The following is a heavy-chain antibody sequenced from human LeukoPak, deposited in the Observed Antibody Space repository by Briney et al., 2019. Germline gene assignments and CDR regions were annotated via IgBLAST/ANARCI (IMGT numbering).Heavy chain of an antibody. V-gene: IGHV3-23*01. J-gene: IGHJ5*02. CDR3: ARTWFGDLEIRFDP. CDR2: IGATADIT. CDR1: GFTFSSYS. D-gene: IGHD3-10*01. Sequence: GGSLRLSCAASGFTFSSYSMTWVRQAPGKGLEWLSLIGATADITYYADSVKGRFTISRDNSKNTVYLQMDGLRAGDTAVYYCARTWFGDLEIRFDPWGQGTLVTVSS.